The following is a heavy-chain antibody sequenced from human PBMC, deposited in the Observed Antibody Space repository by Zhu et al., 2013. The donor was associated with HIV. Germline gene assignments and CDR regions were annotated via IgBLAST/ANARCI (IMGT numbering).Heavy chain of an antibody. CDR1: GGTFSSYT. V-gene: IGHV1-69*02. Sequence: QVQLVQSGAEVKKPGSSVKVSCKASGGTFSSYTISWVRQAPGQGLEWMGRIIPILGIANYAQKFQGRVTITADKSTSTAYMELSSLRSEDTAVYYCARLSRAWGGFDYWGQGTLVTVSS. D-gene: IGHD3-16*01. CDR2: IIPILGIA. J-gene: IGHJ4*02. CDR3: ARLSRAWGGFDY.